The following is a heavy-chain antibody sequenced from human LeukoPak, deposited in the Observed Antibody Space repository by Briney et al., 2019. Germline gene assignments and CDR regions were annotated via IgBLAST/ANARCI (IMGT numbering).Heavy chain of an antibody. CDR2: ISSSGSYI. Sequence: PGGSLRLSCAASGFTFSTYSMNWVRQAPGKGLEWVSSISSSGSYIYCADSVKGRFTISRDNAKNSLYLQMNSLRAEDTAVYYCARDIGEWFGERWAFDDYWGQGTLVTVSS. V-gene: IGHV3-21*01. CDR1: GFTFSTYS. J-gene: IGHJ4*02. D-gene: IGHD3-10*01. CDR3: ARDIGEWFGERWAFDDY.